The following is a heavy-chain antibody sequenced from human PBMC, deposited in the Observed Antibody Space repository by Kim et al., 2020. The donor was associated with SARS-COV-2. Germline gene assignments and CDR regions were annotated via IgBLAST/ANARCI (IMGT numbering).Heavy chain of an antibody. J-gene: IGHJ4*02. D-gene: IGHD3-22*01. Sequence: TNYNPSLESRLTISGDKSKNQFSLGLRSVTAADTAVYYGARRDTRGYYSLWGQGSLVTVSS. V-gene: IGHV4-61*07. CDR2: T. CDR3: ARRDTRGYYSL.